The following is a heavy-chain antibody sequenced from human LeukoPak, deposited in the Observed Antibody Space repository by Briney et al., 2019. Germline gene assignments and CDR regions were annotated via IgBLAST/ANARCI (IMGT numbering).Heavy chain of an antibody. D-gene: IGHD3-22*01. J-gene: IGHJ4*02. CDR1: GGTFSSNA. CDR3: ARESRSSGYPFDY. Sequence: ASVKVSCKASGGTFSSNAISRVRQAPGQGLEWMGGIIPIFGTANYAQKFQGRVTITADESTSTAYMELSSLRSEDTAVYYCARESRSSGYPFDYWGQGTLVTVSS. CDR2: IIPIFGTA. V-gene: IGHV1-69*13.